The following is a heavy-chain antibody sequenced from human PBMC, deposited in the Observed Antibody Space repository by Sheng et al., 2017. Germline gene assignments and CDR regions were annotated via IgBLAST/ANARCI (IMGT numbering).Heavy chain of an antibody. CDR1: GFTFSSYA. Sequence: QVQLVESGGGVVQPGRSLRLSCAASGFTFSSYAMHWVRQAPGKGLEWVAVISYDGSNKYYADSVKGRFTISRDNSKNTLYLQMNSLRAEDTAVYYCARDRRIAAAVHDAFDIWGQGTMVTVSS. J-gene: IGHJ3*02. V-gene: IGHV3-30*04. CDR3: ARDRRIAAAVHDAFDI. D-gene: IGHD6-13*01. CDR2: ISYDGSNK.